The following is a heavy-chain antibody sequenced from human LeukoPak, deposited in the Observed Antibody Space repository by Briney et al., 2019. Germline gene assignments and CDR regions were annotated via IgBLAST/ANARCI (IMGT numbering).Heavy chain of an antibody. Sequence: PGGSLRLSCAASGFTFSSYWMSWVRQAPGKGLEWVANIKQDGSEKYYVDSVKGRFTISRDNAKNSLYLQMNSLRAEDTAVYYCARESRNHGWESSNNFDYWGQGTLVTVSS. D-gene: IGHD1-14*01. CDR3: ARESRNHGWESSNNFDY. V-gene: IGHV3-7*01. CDR1: GFTFSSYW. J-gene: IGHJ4*02. CDR2: IKQDGSEK.